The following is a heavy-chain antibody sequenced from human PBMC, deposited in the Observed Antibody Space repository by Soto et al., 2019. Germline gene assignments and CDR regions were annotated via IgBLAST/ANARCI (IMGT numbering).Heavy chain of an antibody. V-gene: IGHV3-30-3*01. D-gene: IGHD2-15*01. CDR1: GFTFSSYA. Sequence: SLRLSCAASGFTFSSYAMHWVRQAPGKGLEWVAVISKDGSNKYYADSVKGRFTISRDNSKNTLYLQMNSLRAEDTAVYYCARFKGCSGGSCYSYFDYWGQGTLVTVSS. CDR3: ARFKGCSGGSCYSYFDY. J-gene: IGHJ4*02. CDR2: ISKDGSNK.